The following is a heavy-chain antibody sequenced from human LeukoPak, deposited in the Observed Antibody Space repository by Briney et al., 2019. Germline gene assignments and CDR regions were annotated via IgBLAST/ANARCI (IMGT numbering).Heavy chain of an antibody. V-gene: IGHV4-38-2*02. D-gene: IGHD3-22*01. CDR2: RFLSGSI. J-gene: IGHJ3*01. CDR3: ARMGVSYYYDSTTYYPIAFDV. CDR1: GFSISGGYC. Sequence: SGTPSPTLTGSGFSISGGYCWGWTRRSPEKGLGWIAARFLSGSIYYNPSLKSRVTLSVDTSKNQFSLKLNSVSAADTAVYYCARMGVSYYYDSTTYYPIAFDVWGQGTMVTVSS.